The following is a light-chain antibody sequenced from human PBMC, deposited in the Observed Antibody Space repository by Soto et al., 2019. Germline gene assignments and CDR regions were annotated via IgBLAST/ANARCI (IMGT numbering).Light chain of an antibody. V-gene: IGLV2-11*01. CDR2: DVT. CDR1: SRDVAGYRY. Sequence: QSALTQPRSVSGSPGQSVTISCTGTSRDVAGYRYVSWYQQHPGKAPKVIIYDVTQRPSGVPDRFSGSKSGNSASLTISGLQAEDEADYYCCSYAGSHTKEAFGNGTKVTVL. CDR3: CSYAGSHTKEA. J-gene: IGLJ1*01.